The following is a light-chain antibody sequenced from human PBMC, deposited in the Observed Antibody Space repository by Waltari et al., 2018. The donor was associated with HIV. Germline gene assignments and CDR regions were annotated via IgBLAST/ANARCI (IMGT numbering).Light chain of an antibody. CDR2: NTD. CDR1: SGSVSSAYY. CDR3: LLYMASGRV. J-gene: IGLJ3*02. Sequence: QTVVTQEPSFSVSPGGTITLTCGLSSGSVSSAYYPSWYQQTTGQPPRTLIYNTDTRSSGVPERFSGSSVGNKAALTITGAQSEDESDYYCLLYMASGRVFGGGTRLTVL. V-gene: IGLV8-61*01.